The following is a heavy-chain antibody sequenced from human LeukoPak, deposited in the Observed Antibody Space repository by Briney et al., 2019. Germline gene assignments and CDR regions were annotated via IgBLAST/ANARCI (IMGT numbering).Heavy chain of an antibody. Sequence: GGSLRLSCAASGFTVNSNSMSWVRQAPGKGLEWVSIFYSGGDTYYSDSVKGRFTISRDNSKNTLYLQMNSLRAEDTAVYYCAREDRDAFDIWGQGTMVTVSS. J-gene: IGHJ3*02. CDR2: FYSGGDT. V-gene: IGHV3-53*01. CDR1: GFTVNSNS. CDR3: AREDRDAFDI.